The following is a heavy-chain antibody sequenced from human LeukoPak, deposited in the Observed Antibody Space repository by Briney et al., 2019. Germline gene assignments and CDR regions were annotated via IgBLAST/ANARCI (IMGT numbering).Heavy chain of an antibody. V-gene: IGHV3-23*01. CDR3: AKEGLTTVVAPVDYFQH. Sequence: GGALRLSCAAPGFTFSNYAMSSVPQAPGRGLERVSTVNSAGTTYYADSVKGRFPSCRDNSKNTLYLKMHSVRAEDTAVYYCAKEGLTTVVAPVDYFQHWGQGTLVTVSS. D-gene: IGHD4-23*01. CDR1: GFTFSNYA. CDR2: VNSAGTT. J-gene: IGHJ1*01.